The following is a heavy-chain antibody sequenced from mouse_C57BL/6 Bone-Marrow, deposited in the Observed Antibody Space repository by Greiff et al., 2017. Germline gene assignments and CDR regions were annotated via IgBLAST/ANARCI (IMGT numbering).Heavy chain of an antibody. V-gene: IGHV1-62-2*01. CDR3: ARHEEGGGYYVYAMDY. Sequence: QVQLQQSGAELVKPGASVTLSCKASGYTFTEYTIHWVKQRSGQGLEWIGWFYPGSGSIKYNEKFKDKATLTADKSSSTVYMELSRLTSEDSAVYFCARHEEGGGYYVYAMDYWGQGTSVTVSS. D-gene: IGHD2-3*01. CDR2: FYPGSGSI. J-gene: IGHJ4*01. CDR1: GYTFTEYT.